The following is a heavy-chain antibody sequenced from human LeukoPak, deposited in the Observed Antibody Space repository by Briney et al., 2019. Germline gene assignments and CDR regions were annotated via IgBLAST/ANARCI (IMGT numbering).Heavy chain of an antibody. CDR2: INTYNGNT. V-gene: IGHV1-18*01. CDR1: GYTFTGYG. J-gene: IGHJ4*02. CDR3: ARDAAAAGPFDY. Sequence: ASVKVSCKASGYTFTGYGISWVRQAPGQGLEWMGWINTYNGNTNYAQNLQGRVTMTTDTSTSTAYMELRSLRSDDTAVYYCARDAAAAGPFDYWGQGTLVTVSS. D-gene: IGHD6-13*01.